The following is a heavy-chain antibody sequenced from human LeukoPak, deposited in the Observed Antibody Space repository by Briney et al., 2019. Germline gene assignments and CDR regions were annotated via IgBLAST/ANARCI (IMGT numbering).Heavy chain of an antibody. J-gene: IGHJ4*02. CDR3: ASRTDTAMVTDY. CDR1: GGSISSGGYY. D-gene: IGHD5-18*01. CDR2: IYHSGST. Sequence: PSQTLSLTCTVSGGSISSGGYYWSWIRQPPGKGLEWIGYIYHSGSTYYNPSLKSRVTISVDRSKNQFSLKLSSVTAADTAVYYCASRTDTAMVTDYWGQGTLVTVSP. V-gene: IGHV4-30-2*01.